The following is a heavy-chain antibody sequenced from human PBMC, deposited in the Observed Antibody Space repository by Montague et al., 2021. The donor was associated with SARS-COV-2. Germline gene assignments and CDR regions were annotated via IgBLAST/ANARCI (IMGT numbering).Heavy chain of an antibody. V-gene: IGHV4-38-2*02. J-gene: IGHJ6*02. D-gene: IGHD3-3*01. Sequence: SETLSLTCTVSGYSISSGYYWGWIRQPPGKGLEWIGSIYHSGSTXYNPSLKSRVTISVDTSKNQFSLKLSSVTAADTAVYYCARDPWRITIFGVVTRYGMDVWGQGTTVTVSS. CDR2: IYHSGST. CDR1: GYSISSGYY. CDR3: ARDPWRITIFGVVTRYGMDV.